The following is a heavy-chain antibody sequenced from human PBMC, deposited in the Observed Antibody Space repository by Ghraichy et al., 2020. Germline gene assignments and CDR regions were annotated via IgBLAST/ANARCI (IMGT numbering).Heavy chain of an antibody. CDR1: GGTFSSYA. D-gene: IGHD3-22*01. J-gene: IGHJ6*02. Sequence: SVKVSCKASGGTFSSYAISWVRQAPGQGLEWMGGIIPIFGTANYAQKFQGRVTITADESTSTAYMELSSLRSEDTAVYYCARSYYDSSGYYNRALYYYGMDVWGQGTTVTVSS. CDR2: IIPIFGTA. CDR3: ARSYYDSSGYYNRALYYYGMDV. V-gene: IGHV1-69*13.